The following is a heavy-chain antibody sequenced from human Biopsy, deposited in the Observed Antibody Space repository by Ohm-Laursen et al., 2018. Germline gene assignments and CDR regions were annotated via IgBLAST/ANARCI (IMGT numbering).Heavy chain of an antibody. D-gene: IGHD3-9*01. CDR3: ARGYYDIGTGYHYDVFDF. J-gene: IGHJ3*01. CDR2: ISWNSGSI. CDR1: GFKFDDYG. Sequence: SLRLSCTASGFKFDDYGMNWVRQVPGQGLEWGSRISWNSGSIGYVDSVKGRFTISRDSAKNSLYLQMNSLKAEDTALYYCARGYYDIGTGYHYDVFDFWGRGTLVTVSS. V-gene: IGHV3-9*01.